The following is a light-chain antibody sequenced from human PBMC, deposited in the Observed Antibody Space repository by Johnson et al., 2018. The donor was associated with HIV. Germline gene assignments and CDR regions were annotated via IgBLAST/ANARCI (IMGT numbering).Light chain of an antibody. CDR3: GTWDSSLSSPYV. J-gene: IGLJ1*01. Sequence: SVLTQPPSVSAAPGQKVTISCSGSSSKIGNKYVSWYQQLPGTAPKVLIYDNSKRPSGIPDRFSGSKSGTSATLVITGLQTGDEADYHCGTWDSSLSSPYVFGTGTKVTVL. V-gene: IGLV1-51*01. CDR1: SSKIGNKY. CDR2: DNS.